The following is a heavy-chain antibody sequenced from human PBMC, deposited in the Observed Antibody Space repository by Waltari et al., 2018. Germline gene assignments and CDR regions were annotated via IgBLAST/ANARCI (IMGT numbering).Heavy chain of an antibody. Sequence: QVQLQESGPGLVKPSETLSLTCTVSGVSISSYYWSWLRQPAGKGLEWIGRIYTSGSTNYNPSLKSRVTMSVDTSKKQFSLKLSSVTAADTAVYYCARTYYYDSSGYYPGYFDLWGRGTLVTVSS. D-gene: IGHD3-22*01. CDR1: GVSISSYY. CDR2: IYTSGST. CDR3: ARTYYYDSSGYYPGYFDL. J-gene: IGHJ2*01. V-gene: IGHV4-4*07.